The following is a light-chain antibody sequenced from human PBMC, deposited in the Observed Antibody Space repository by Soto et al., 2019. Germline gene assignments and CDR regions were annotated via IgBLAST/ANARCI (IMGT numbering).Light chain of an antibody. CDR1: QSVSSN. J-gene: IGKJ2*01. CDR3: QQYNNWPPNT. Sequence: EIVMTQSPATLSVSPGERATLSCRASQSVSSNLAWYHQKPGQAPRLLIYGASTRATGIPARFSGSGSGTEFTPTISSLQSEDFAVYYCQQYNNWPPNTFGQGTKLEIK. V-gene: IGKV3-15*01. CDR2: GAS.